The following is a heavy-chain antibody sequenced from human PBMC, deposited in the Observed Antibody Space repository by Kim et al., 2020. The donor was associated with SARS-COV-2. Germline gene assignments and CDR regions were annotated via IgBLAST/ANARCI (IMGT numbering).Heavy chain of an antibody. CDR3: TKDVGEYSSSSTSNWFDP. CDR2: ISGSGGDT. J-gene: IGHJ5*02. CDR1: GFTFSNYA. V-gene: IGHV3-23*01. Sequence: GRSLRLSCAASGFTFSNYAMSWVRQAPGKGLEWVSAISGSGGDTYHADSVKGRFTISRDNSKNTLYLQMNSLRAEDTAMYYCTKDVGEYSSSSTSNWFDPWGQGTLVIVSS. D-gene: IGHD6-6*01.